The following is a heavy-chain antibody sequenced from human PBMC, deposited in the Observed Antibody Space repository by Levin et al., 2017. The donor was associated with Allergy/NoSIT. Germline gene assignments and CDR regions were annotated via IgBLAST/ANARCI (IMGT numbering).Heavy chain of an antibody. CDR1: GFTFSSYA. Sequence: GGSLRLSCAASGFTFSSYAMHWVRQAPGKGLEWVAVISYDGSNKYYADSVKGRFTISRDNSKNTLYLQMNSLRAEDTAVYYCARGGQDYLVNYYFDYWGQGTLVTVSS. J-gene: IGHJ4*02. CDR3: ARGGQDYLVNYYFDY. V-gene: IGHV3-30*04. CDR2: ISYDGSNK. D-gene: IGHD2-21*01.